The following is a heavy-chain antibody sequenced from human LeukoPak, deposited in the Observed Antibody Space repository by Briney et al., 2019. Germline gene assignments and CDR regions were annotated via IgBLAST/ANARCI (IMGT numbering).Heavy chain of an antibody. CDR2: INHSGST. CDR3: ARLRRGYSYGPLFDY. CDR1: GVSFSGYY. J-gene: IGHJ4*02. D-gene: IGHD5-18*01. Sequence: SETLSLTCAVYGVSFSGYYWSWIRQPPGKGLEWIGEINHSGSTNYNPSLKSRVTISVDTSKNQFSLKLSSVTAADTAVYYCARLRRGYSYGPLFDYWGQGTLVTVSS. V-gene: IGHV4-34*01.